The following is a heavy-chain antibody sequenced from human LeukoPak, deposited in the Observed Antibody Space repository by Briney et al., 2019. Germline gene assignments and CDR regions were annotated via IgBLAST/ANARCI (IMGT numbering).Heavy chain of an antibody. CDR3: ASSVSYDSSGPRDY. V-gene: IGHV3-7*01. CDR2: IKRDGNDK. Sequence: GGSLRLSCAASGFAFSNYWMSWVRQAPGKGLEWVANIKRDGNDKYYVDSVKGRFTISRDNAENSLYLQMNSLRAEDTAVYYCASSVSYDSSGPRDYWGQGTLVTVSS. D-gene: IGHD3-22*01. J-gene: IGHJ4*02. CDR1: GFAFSNYW.